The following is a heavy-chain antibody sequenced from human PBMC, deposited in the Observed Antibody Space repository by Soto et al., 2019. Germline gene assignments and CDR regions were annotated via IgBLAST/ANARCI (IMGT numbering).Heavy chain of an antibody. J-gene: IGHJ6*02. CDR1: GVSISSGGYY. CDR3: ARGFSQRWDTYYYYGMDV. CDR2: IYYSGST. D-gene: IGHD1-26*01. Sequence: QVQLQESGPGLVKPSQTLSLTCTVSGVSISSGGYYWSWIRQHPGKGLEWIGDIYYSGSTYYNPSVKSRVTISVDTSKNQFSLKLSSVTAADTAVYYCARGFSQRWDTYYYYGMDVCGQGTTVTVT. V-gene: IGHV4-31*03.